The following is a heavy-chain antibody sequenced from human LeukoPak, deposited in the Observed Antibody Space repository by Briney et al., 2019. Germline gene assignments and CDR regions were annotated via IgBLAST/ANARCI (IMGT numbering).Heavy chain of an antibody. CDR1: GFPFSSYA. CDR2: ISDSGGST. Sequence: PVGSLRLSCPASGFPFSSYAMHWVRQAPGKGLEYVSAISDSGGSTYYADSVKGRFTISRDNSKNTLYLQMSSLRAEDTAVYFCVRGYSFGPYGMDVWGQATTATVSS. J-gene: IGHJ6*02. CDR3: VRGYSFGPYGMDV. V-gene: IGHV3-64D*09. D-gene: IGHD2-15*01.